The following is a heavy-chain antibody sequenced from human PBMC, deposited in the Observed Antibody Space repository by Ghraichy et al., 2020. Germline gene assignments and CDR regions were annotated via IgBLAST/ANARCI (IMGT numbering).Heavy chain of an antibody. CDR1: GFIFSGYW. CDR3: ARDLGSGWYFDY. CDR2: IKKDGSEN. D-gene: IGHD6-19*01. Sequence: LSLTCAASGFIFSGYWVSCVRQAPGKGLEWVANIKKDGSENYDVDSVKGRCTISRDNDKNSLYLQMNSLRAEDTAVYYCARDLGSGWYFDYWGQGTLVTVSS. J-gene: IGHJ4*02. V-gene: IGHV3-7*01.